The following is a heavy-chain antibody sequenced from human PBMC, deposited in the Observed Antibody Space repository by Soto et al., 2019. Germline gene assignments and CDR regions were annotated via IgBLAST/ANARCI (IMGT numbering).Heavy chain of an antibody. CDR1: GGSISSYY. CDR2: IFYSGNT. D-gene: IGHD3-10*01. J-gene: IGHJ6*02. Sequence: QVQLQESGPGLVKPSETLSLTCTVSGGSISSYYWSWIRQSPGKGLEWIGYIFYSGNTNYNPSLKSRVTISVDTSKNQFARRLSSVTAADTAVYYCARDRMGYSGSGRCVGLCHYYHGMDVWGQGTTVTVSS. CDR3: ARDRMGYSGSGRCVGLCHYYHGMDV. V-gene: IGHV4-59*01.